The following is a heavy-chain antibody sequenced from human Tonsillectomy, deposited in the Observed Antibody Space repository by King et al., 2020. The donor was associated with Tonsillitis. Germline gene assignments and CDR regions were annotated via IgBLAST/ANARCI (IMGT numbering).Heavy chain of an antibody. J-gene: IGHJ6*02. CDR3: ASPMEQLIRDTYYNAMDV. CDR2: IIPMFAT. CDR1: GGTFNSF. D-gene: IGHD1-26*01. Sequence: VQLVESGAEVKKPGSSVKVSCKASGGTFNSFVSWVRQAPGQGLEWMGGIIPMFATNYAQKFQGRVTITADESTSTAYMELSSLRSEDTAVYYCASPMEQLIRDTYYNAMDVWGQGTTVTVSS. V-gene: IGHV1-69*01.